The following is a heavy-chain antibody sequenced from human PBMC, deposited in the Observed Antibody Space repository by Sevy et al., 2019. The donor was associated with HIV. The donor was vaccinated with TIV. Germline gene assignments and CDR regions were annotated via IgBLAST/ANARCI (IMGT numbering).Heavy chain of an antibody. D-gene: IGHD1-26*01. Sequence: GGSLRLSCAASGFTFSDYNMIWILQAPGRGLEWISYIRSTGDTIYYADSVKGRFTISRDNAKNSLYLQMNSLTAGDTAVYYCARVFGIGIVGATPDYWGQGTLVTVSS. V-gene: IGHV3-11*01. CDR3: ARVFGIGIVGATPDY. J-gene: IGHJ4*02. CDR1: GFTFSDYN. CDR2: IRSTGDTI.